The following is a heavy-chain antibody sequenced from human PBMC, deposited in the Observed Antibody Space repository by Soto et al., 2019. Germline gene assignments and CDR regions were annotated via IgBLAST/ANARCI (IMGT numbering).Heavy chain of an antibody. V-gene: IGHV1-69*02. J-gene: IGHJ4*02. CDR2: IIPILGIA. D-gene: IGHD3-10*01. CDR3: ASPAMVRGVPVHPFDY. Sequence: QVQLVQSGAEVKKPGSSVKVSCKASGGTFSSYTISWVRQAPGQGLEWMGRIIPILGIANYAQKFQGRVTSTADKSTSTAYMELSSLRSEDTAVYYCASPAMVRGVPVHPFDYWGQGTLVTVSS. CDR1: GGTFSSYT.